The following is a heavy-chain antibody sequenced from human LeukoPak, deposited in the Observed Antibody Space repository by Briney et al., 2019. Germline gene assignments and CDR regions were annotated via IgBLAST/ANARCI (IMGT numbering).Heavy chain of an antibody. Sequence: GGSLRLSCAASGFAFSSYAMSWARQAPGKGLEWVSAISGSGGSTYYADSVKGRFTISRDNSKNTLYLQMNSLRAEDTAVYYCAKGGKWDVTPFDYWGQGTLVTVSS. V-gene: IGHV3-23*01. J-gene: IGHJ4*02. CDR3: AKGGKWDVTPFDY. CDR2: ISGSGGST. D-gene: IGHD1-26*01. CDR1: GFAFSSYA.